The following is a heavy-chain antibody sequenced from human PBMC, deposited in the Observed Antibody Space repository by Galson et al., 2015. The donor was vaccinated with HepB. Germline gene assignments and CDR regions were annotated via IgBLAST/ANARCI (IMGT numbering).Heavy chain of an antibody. J-gene: IGHJ4*02. CDR2: ISGSGGST. D-gene: IGHD3-3*01. CDR3: AKPGITIFGVVIVYFDY. Sequence: SLRLSCAASGFTFSSYAMSWVRQAPGKGLEWVSAISGSGGSTYYADSVKGRFTISRDNSKNTLYLQMSSLRAEDTAVYYCAKPGITIFGVVIVYFDYWGQGTLVTVSS. CDR1: GFTFSSYA. V-gene: IGHV3-23*01.